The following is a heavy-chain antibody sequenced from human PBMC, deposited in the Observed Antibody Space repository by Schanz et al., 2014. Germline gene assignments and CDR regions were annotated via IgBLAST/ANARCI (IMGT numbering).Heavy chain of an antibody. V-gene: IGHV3-72*01. CDR2: TSNRANNYFT. CDR1: GFTFSAYY. D-gene: IGHD3-16*01. J-gene: IGHJ6*02. Sequence: EVQLVESGGGLVQPGGSLRLSCAASGFTFSAYYMDWVRQAPGKGLEWVGRTSNRANNYFTEYAASVKGRFTISRDDSKNTQDQQMSSLKSEDTALYYCTRGAKSPGGHGLDVWGQGTTVTVSS. CDR3: TRGAKSPGGHGLDV.